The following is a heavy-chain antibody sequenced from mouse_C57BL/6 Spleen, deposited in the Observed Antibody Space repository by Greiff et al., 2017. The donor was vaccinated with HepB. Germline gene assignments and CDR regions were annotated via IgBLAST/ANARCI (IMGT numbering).Heavy chain of an antibody. J-gene: IGHJ3*01. CDR1: GYAFTNYL. V-gene: IGHV1-54*01. Sequence: QVQLQQSGAELVRPGTSVKLSCKASGYAFTNYLIEWVKQRPGQGLEWIGVINPGSGGTNYNEKFKGKATLTADKSSSTAYMQLSSLTSEDSAVYVCERSDSSGYREWFGCWGQGTLVTVSA. CDR2: INPGSGGT. D-gene: IGHD3-2*02. CDR3: ERSDSSGYREWFGC.